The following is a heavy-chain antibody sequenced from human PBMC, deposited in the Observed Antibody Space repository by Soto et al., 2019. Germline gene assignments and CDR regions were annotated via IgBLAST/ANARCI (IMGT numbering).Heavy chain of an antibody. J-gene: IGHJ6*02. Sequence: SETLSLTCAVYGGSFSGYYWSWIRQPPGKGLEWIGEINHSGSTNYNPSLKSRVTISVDTSKNQFSLKLCSVTAADTAVYYCARGLPLCSSTSCYRGYYYYYGMDVWGQGTTVTVSS. CDR1: GGSFSGYY. V-gene: IGHV4-34*01. D-gene: IGHD2-2*02. CDR2: INHSGST. CDR3: ARGLPLCSSTSCYRGYYYYYGMDV.